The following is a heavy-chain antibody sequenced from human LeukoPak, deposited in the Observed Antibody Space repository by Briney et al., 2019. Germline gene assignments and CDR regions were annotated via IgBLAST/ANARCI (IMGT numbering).Heavy chain of an antibody. V-gene: IGHV3-74*01. J-gene: IGHJ4*02. D-gene: IGHD3-16*01. Sequence: PGGSLRLSCAASGFTFSTYWIHWVRQAPGKGLMWVSSIDSDGSTTNYADSVKGRFTISRDNAKNTLYLQMNSLRAEDTAVYYCARGGNSYGYRGFYWGQGTLVTVSS. CDR3: ARGGNSYGYRGFY. CDR1: GFTFSTYW. CDR2: IDSDGSTT.